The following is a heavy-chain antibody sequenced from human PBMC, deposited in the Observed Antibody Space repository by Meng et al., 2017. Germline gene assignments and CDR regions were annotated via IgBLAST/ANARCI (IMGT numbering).Heavy chain of an antibody. D-gene: IGHD6-19*01. CDR1: GFTFSSYG. CDR2: IWYDGSNK. J-gene: IGHJ6*02. CDR3: ARGTGIAVADYPYYYYYGMDV. Sequence: GESLKISCAASGFTFSSYGMHWVRQAPGKGLEWVAVIWYDGSNKYYADSVKGRFTISRDNSKNTLYLQMNSLRAEDTAVYYCARGTGIAVADYPYYYYYGMDVWGQGTTVTDSS. V-gene: IGHV3-33*01.